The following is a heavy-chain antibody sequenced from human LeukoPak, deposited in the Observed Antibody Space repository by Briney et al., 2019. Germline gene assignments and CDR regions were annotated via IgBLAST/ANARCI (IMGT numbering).Heavy chain of an antibody. Sequence: SETLSLTCTVSGGSISSYYWSWHRQPPGKGLECIGYIYYTGSTNYNPSLKSRVTISVDTSKNQFSLKLSSVTAADTAVYYCARMTTVTTGIDYWGQGTLVTVSS. J-gene: IGHJ4*02. CDR2: IYYTGST. D-gene: IGHD4-17*01. CDR1: GGSISSYY. V-gene: IGHV4-59*01. CDR3: ARMTTVTTGIDY.